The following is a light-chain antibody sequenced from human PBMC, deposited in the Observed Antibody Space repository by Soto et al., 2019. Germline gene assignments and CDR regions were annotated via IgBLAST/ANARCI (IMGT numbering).Light chain of an antibody. J-gene: IGKJ4*01. Sequence: EIVMTQSPDTLSVSPGERATLSCRASQSVSSNLAWYQQKPGQAPRLLIYGASYRATGIPDRFSGSGSGTEFPLIISSLQSEDFAVYYCQQYNKWPLRTFGGGTKVEIK. CDR2: GAS. CDR3: QQYNKWPLRT. V-gene: IGKV3-15*01. CDR1: QSVSSN.